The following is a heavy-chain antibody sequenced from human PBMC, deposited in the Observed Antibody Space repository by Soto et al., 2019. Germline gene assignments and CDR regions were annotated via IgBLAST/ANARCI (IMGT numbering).Heavy chain of an antibody. CDR3: ARVPRYYDILTGSYPQYYFDY. Sequence: ASVKVSCKASGYTFTSYGISWVRQAPGQGLEWMGWISAYNGNTNYAQKLQGRVTMTTDTSTSTAYMELRSLRSDDTAVYYCARVPRYYDILTGSYPQYYFDYWGQGTLVTVSS. CDR1: GYTFTSYG. V-gene: IGHV1-18*04. CDR2: ISAYNGNT. D-gene: IGHD3-9*01. J-gene: IGHJ4*02.